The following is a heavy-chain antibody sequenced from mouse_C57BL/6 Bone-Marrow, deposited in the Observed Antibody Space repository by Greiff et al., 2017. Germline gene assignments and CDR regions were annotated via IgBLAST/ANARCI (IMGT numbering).Heavy chain of an antibody. J-gene: IGHJ1*03. CDR3: ARALYYGYHWYFDV. Sequence: EVQLQQSGPELVKPGASVKIPCKASGYTFTDYNMDWVKQSHGKSLEWIGDINPNNGGTIYNQKFKGKATLTVDKSSSTAYMELRSLTSEDTAVXYCARALYYGYHWYFDVWGTGTTVTVSS. CDR1: GYTFTDYN. D-gene: IGHD2-2*01. CDR2: INPNNGGT. V-gene: IGHV1-18*01.